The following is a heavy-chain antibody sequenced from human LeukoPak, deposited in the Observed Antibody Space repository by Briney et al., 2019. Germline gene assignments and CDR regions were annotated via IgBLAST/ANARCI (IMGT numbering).Heavy chain of an antibody. D-gene: IGHD2-15*01. CDR1: GFASSSYG. V-gene: IGHV3-33*01. J-gene: IGHJ3*02. CDR3: ARDLGRGAFDI. CDR2: IWYDGSNK. Sequence: PGRSLRLSCAASGFASSSYGMHWVRQPPGKGLEWVAVIWYDGSNKYYADSVKGRFTISRDNSKNTLYLQMNSLRAEDTAVYYCARDLGRGAFDIWGQGTMVTVSS.